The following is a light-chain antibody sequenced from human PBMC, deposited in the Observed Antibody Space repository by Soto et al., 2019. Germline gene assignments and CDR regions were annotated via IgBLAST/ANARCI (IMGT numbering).Light chain of an antibody. V-gene: IGLV2-14*01. CDR2: DVS. CDR1: SSDVGGYSY. J-gene: IGLJ1*01. Sequence: QSVLNQPASVYGSPVHSLAISCTETSSDVGGYSYVSWYQQQPGKAPKLVISDVSNRPSGVSDRFSGSKSGNTASLTISGLQTEDEADYYCASSTTSSTYVFGTGTKVTVL. CDR3: ASSTTSSTYV.